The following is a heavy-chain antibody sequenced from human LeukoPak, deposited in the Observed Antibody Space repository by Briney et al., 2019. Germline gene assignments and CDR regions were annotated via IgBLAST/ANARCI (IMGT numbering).Heavy chain of an antibody. D-gene: IGHD6-13*01. CDR1: GGSFSGYY. CDR2: INHSGST. CDR3: ASGPGAAAHRYFDY. V-gene: IGHV4-34*01. Sequence: SETLSLTCAVYGGSFSGYYWSWIRQPPGKGLEWIGEINHSGSTNYNPSLKSRVTISVDTSKNQFSLKLSSVTAADTAVYYCASGPGAAAHRYFDYWGQGTLVTASS. J-gene: IGHJ4*02.